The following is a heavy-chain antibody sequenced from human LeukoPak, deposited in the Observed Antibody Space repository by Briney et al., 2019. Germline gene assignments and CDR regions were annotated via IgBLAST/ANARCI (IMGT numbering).Heavy chain of an antibody. CDR3: AKDRASSWWYFDL. Sequence: GGSLRLSCAASGFTFSCYAMSLVRQAPGEGLGLVSAIRGSGGYTHSADSGKGRFTISRDNYKNTQYLQMTGLRAEDTAVYYCAKDRASSWWYFDLWGRGTLVTVSS. CDR1: GFTFSCYA. CDR2: IRGSGGYT. J-gene: IGHJ2*01. D-gene: IGHD1-26*01. V-gene: IGHV3-23*01.